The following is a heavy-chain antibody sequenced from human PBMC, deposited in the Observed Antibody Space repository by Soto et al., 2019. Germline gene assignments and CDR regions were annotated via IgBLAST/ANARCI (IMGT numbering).Heavy chain of an antibody. V-gene: IGHV1-46*03. Sequence: ASVKVSCKASGYTFTSYYMHWVRQAPGQGLEWMGIINPSGGSTSYAQKFQGRVTMTRDTSTSTVYMELSSLRSEDTAVYYCAGDGNKKDSTSSRVFDIGGKGKMVT. D-gene: IGHD6-6*01. CDR2: INPSGGST. CDR1: GYTFTSYY. CDR3: AGDGNKKDSTSSRVFDI. J-gene: IGHJ3*02.